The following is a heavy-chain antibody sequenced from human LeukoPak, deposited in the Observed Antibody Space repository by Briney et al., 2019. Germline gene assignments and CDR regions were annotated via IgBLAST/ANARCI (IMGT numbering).Heavy chain of an antibody. CDR3: AKDIATVNQNDYYYMDV. D-gene: IGHD4-11*01. Sequence: GRSLRLSCAASGFTFDDYAMHWVRQAPGKGLEWASGISWNSGSIGYADSVKGRFTISRDNAKNSLYLQMNSLRAEDTALYYCAKDIATVNQNDYYYMDVWGKGTTVTVSS. V-gene: IGHV3-9*01. J-gene: IGHJ6*03. CDR2: ISWNSGSI. CDR1: GFTFDDYA.